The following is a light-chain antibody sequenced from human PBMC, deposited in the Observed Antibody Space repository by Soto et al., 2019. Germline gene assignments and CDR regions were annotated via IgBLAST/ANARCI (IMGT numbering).Light chain of an antibody. CDR2: DAS. CDR1: QSISSW. J-gene: IGKJ1*01. Sequence: DIPMTQSPSTLSASVGDRVTITCRASQSISSWLAWYQQKPGKAPKLLIYDASSLESGVPSRFSGSGSGTEFTLTISSLQPGDFATDYCQQYNSYTWTLGQGTKVEIK. V-gene: IGKV1-5*01. CDR3: QQYNSYTWT.